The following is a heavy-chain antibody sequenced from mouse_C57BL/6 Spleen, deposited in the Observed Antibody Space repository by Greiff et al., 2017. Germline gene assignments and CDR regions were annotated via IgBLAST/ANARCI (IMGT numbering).Heavy chain of an antibody. CDR1: GFTFSSYG. CDR3: ARPELGDAMDY. CDR2: ISSGGSYT. Sequence: EVKLVESGGDLVKPGGSLKLSCAASGFTFSSYGMSWVRQTPDKRLEWVATISSGGSYTYYPDSVKGRFTISRDNATNTLYLQMSSLKSEDTAMYYCARPELGDAMDYWGQGTSVTVSS. J-gene: IGHJ4*01. V-gene: IGHV5-6*01. D-gene: IGHD4-1*01.